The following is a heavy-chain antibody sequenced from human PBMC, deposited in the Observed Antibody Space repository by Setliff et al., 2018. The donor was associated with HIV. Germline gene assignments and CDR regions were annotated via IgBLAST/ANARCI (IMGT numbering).Heavy chain of an antibody. Sequence: SETLSLTCTVSRGSISSGGYYWSWIRQPPGKGLEWIGDIFYTGNTYYNPSLKSRVAISVDTSENQFSLKLNSVTAADTAVYYCARRGRDGVLIVFATGFDPWGQGTLVTVSS. CDR2: IFYTGNT. CDR3: ARRGRDGVLIVFATGFDP. CDR1: RGSISSGGYY. V-gene: IGHV4-39*01. J-gene: IGHJ5*02. D-gene: IGHD2-8*01.